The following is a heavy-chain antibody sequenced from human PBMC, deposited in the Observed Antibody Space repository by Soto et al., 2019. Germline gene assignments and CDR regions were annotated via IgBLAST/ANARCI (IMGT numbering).Heavy chain of an antibody. CDR3: AREGLIMGIRYYYGMDV. J-gene: IGHJ6*02. Sequence: SEPLSLTCAVYGGSFSGYYWSWIRQPPGKGLEWIGEINHSGSTNNNPSLKSRVTISVDMSKNRFSLKLSSVTAADTAVYYCAREGLIMGIRYYYGMDVWAQGPRSPSP. CDR1: GGSFSGYY. D-gene: IGHD3-10*01. CDR2: INHSGST. V-gene: IGHV4-34*01.